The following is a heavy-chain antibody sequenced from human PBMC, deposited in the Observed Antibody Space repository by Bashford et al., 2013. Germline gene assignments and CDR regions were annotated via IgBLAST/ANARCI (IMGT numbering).Heavy chain of an antibody. CDR2: TQYDGSDI. Sequence: VRQAPGNGPEWVAVTQYDGSDIKYADSVKGRFSISRDNAKNTLYLQMNSLRADDTAVYYCARDQTVAGPSTFDSWGQGTLVTVSS. CDR3: ARDQTVAGPSTFDS. J-gene: IGHJ4*02. V-gene: IGHV3-30*07. D-gene: IGHD6-13*01.